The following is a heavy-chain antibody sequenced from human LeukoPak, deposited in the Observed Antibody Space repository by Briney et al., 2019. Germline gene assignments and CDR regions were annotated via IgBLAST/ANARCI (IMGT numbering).Heavy chain of an antibody. D-gene: IGHD6-25*01. CDR2: IRSKADNYTT. Sequence: GGSLTLSCAPSGFTFSGSAMHWVRHAWGKALEWLGRIRSKADNYTTAYAASVKGRFIVSRDDSKNTAYLQMNSLKTEDTAVYYCRAAADLNDYWGQGTLVTVSS. V-gene: IGHV3-73*01. CDR1: GFTFSGSA. J-gene: IGHJ4*02. CDR3: RAAADLNDY.